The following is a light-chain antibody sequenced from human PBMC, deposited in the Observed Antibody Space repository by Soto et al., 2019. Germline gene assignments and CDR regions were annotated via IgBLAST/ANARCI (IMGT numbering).Light chain of an antibody. V-gene: IGKV3-15*01. Sequence: EIVMTQSPDTLSVSPGEGATLSCRVSQSIRSNLAWYQQRPGQAPRLLMYGASTRADGIPARFTGSGSGTEFTLTISSLQSEDFAVYYCQQYGSPPITFGQGTRLEIK. CDR3: QQYGSPPIT. CDR2: GAS. CDR1: QSIRSN. J-gene: IGKJ5*01.